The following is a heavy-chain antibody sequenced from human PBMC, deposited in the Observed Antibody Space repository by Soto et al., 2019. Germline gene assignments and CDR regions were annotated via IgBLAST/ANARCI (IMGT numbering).Heavy chain of an antibody. CDR3: AKVGDAGTESYYFDY. Sequence: EVQLLESGGSLVQPGGSLRLSCAASGFTFSSYAMSWVRQAPGKGLEWVSAISGSGGSTYYADSVKGRFTISRDNSKNTLCLQMNSLRAEDTAVYYCAKVGDAGTESYYFDYWGQGTLVTVSS. CDR1: GFTFSSYA. D-gene: IGHD2-21*02. J-gene: IGHJ4*02. CDR2: ISGSGGST. V-gene: IGHV3-23*01.